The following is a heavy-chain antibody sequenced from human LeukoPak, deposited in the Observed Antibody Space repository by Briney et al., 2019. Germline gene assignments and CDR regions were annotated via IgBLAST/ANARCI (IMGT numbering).Heavy chain of an antibody. V-gene: IGHV3-23*01. CDR2: ILSTGTT. D-gene: IGHD4-17*01. CDR3: ATVKYEYGDPVGWFDP. J-gene: IGHJ5*02. Sequence: GGSLRLSCAASGFPFSASAMTWVRQAPGKGLEWVSHILSTGTTYYADSVRGRFTISRDNSKNTLYLLMTSLRADDTTVYYCATVKYEYGDPVGWFDPWGQGTLVTVSS. CDR1: GFPFSASA.